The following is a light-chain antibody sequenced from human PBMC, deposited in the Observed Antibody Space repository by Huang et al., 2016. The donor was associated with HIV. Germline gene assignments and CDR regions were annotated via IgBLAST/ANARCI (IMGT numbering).Light chain of an antibody. J-gene: IGKJ4*01. CDR1: QSIRSNY. CDR3: QQYGSSELT. Sequence: EIVLTQSPGTLSLSPGERDTLSCRASQSIRSNYLAWYQQKPGQAPRLLIYGASSRAAGIPDRLSGSGSGTEFILSISRLEPEDFAVYYCQQYGSSELTFGGGTKVEIK. V-gene: IGKV3-20*01. CDR2: GAS.